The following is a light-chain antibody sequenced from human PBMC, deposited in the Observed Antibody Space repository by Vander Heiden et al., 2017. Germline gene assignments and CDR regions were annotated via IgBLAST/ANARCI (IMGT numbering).Light chain of an antibody. CDR3: MQGTHWPWT. J-gene: IGKJ1*01. V-gene: IGKV2-30*01. CDR1: QSLVYSDGNTF. CDR2: KVS. Sequence: DVVMTQSPLSLPVTLGQPASISCRSSQSLVYSDGNTFLNWFQQRPGQSPRRLIYKVSNRDSGVPDRFSGSGSGTDFTLKISRVEAEDLGVYYCMQGTHWPWTFGQGTKVEIK.